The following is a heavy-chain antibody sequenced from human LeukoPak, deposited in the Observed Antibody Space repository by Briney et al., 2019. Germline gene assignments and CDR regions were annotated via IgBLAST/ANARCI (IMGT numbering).Heavy chain of an antibody. D-gene: IGHD1-26*01. CDR3: ASGELRWYFDL. J-gene: IGHJ2*01. CDR1: GGSISGYY. V-gene: IGHV4-59*08. Sequence: PSETLSLTCTVSGGSISGYYWSWIRQPPGKGLEWIAYIYYSGSTNYNPSLKSRVTISVDTSKNQFSLKLSSVTAADTAVYYCASGELRWYFDLWGRGTLVTVSS. CDR2: IYYSGST.